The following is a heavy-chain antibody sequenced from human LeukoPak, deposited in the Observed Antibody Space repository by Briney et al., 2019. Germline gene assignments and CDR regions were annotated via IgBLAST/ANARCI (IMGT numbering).Heavy chain of an antibody. CDR2: IWYDGSNK. J-gene: IGHJ4*02. Sequence: GGSLRLSCAASGFTFSSYGMHWVRQAPGKGPEWVAVIWYDGSNKYYADSVKGRFTISRDNSKNTLYLQMNSLRAEDTAVYYCARGQLVVVPAASYYFDYWGQGTLVTVSS. CDR3: ARGQLVVVPAASYYFDY. CDR1: GFTFSSYG. D-gene: IGHD2-2*01. V-gene: IGHV3-33*01.